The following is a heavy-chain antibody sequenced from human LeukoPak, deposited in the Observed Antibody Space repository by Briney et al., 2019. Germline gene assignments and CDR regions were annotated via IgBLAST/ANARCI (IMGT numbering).Heavy chain of an antibody. CDR3: ARSPRHIVPGGAFDI. D-gene: IGHD2-21*01. J-gene: IGHJ3*02. Sequence: PSETLSLTCAVYGGSLSGYYWSWIRQPPGKGLEWIGEINHSGSTNYNPSLKSRVTISVDTSKNQFSLKLSSVTAADTAVYYCARSPRHIVPGGAFDIWGQGTMVTVSS. V-gene: IGHV4-34*01. CDR2: INHSGST. CDR1: GGSLSGYY.